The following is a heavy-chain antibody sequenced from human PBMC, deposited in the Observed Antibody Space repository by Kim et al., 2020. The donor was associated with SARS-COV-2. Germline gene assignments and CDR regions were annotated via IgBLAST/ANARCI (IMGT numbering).Heavy chain of an antibody. V-gene: IGHV3-53*01. J-gene: IGHJ4*02. CDR2: IYSGGST. CDR3: ARDRSCSGGSCWGT. D-gene: IGHD2-15*01. Sequence: GGCLRLSCAASGFSVTSNFMTWVRQAPGKGLEWVSLIYSGGSTYYADSVKGRFTITRDNSKNTLYLQMNSLRADDTAVYYCARDRSCSGGSCWGTWGQGTLVTVSS. CDR1: GFSVTSNF.